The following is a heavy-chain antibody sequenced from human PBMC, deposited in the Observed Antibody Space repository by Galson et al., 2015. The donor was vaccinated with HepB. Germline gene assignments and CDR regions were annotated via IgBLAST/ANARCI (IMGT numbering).Heavy chain of an antibody. CDR2: IIPIFGTA. CDR1: GGTFSSYA. Sequence: SVKVSCKASGGTFSSYAISWVRQAPGQGLEWMGGIIPIFGTANYAQKFQGRVTITADESTSTAYMELSSLRSEDTAVYYCARDPPRRRSGYSYGLTDYWGQGTLVTVSS. CDR3: ARDPPRRRSGYSYGLTDY. V-gene: IGHV1-69*13. D-gene: IGHD5-18*01. J-gene: IGHJ4*02.